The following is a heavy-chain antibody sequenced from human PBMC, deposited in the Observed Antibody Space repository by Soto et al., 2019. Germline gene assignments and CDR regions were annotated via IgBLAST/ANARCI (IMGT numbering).Heavy chain of an antibody. CDR1: GGSISSSNW. Sequence: SETLSLTCAVSGGSISSSNWWSWVRQPPGKGLEWIGEIYHSGSTNYNPSLKSRVTISVDKSKNQFSLKLSSVTAADTAVYYGARAPYSSSWYYFGYWGQETLVTVSS. V-gene: IGHV4-4*02. CDR2: IYHSGST. CDR3: ARAPYSSSWYYFGY. J-gene: IGHJ4*02. D-gene: IGHD6-13*01.